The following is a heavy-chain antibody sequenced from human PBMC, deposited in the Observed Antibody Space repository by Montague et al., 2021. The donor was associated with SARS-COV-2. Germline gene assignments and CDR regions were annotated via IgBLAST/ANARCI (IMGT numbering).Heavy chain of an antibody. Sequence: CAISGDSVSSNLATWNWIRQSPSRGLEWLGRTYYRFKWYNDYAESVKSRITIDPDTSKHQFSLHLNSVTPEDTAVYYCARIPVGSKYYFDFWGQGTLVTVSS. D-gene: IGHD2-2*01. J-gene: IGHJ4*02. CDR2: TYYRFKWYN. CDR3: ARIPVGSKYYFDF. V-gene: IGHV6-1*01. CDR1: GDSVSSNLAT.